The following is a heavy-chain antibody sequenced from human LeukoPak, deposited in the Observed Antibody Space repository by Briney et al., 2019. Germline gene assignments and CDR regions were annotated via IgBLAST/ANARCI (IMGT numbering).Heavy chain of an antibody. D-gene: IGHD3-16*02. J-gene: IGHJ6*03. CDR1: GLTFSSYW. CDR3: ARGRVRTFGEVIVSRYYYMDV. Sequence: GGSLRLSCAVSGLTFSSYWMSWVRQTPGKGLEWVSYISSSGRTKNYADSVKGRFTLSRDNAKKSLYLQMNSLRDEDTAVYFCARGRVRTFGEVIVSRYYYMDVWGKGTTVTVSS. V-gene: IGHV3-11*04. CDR2: ISSSGRTK.